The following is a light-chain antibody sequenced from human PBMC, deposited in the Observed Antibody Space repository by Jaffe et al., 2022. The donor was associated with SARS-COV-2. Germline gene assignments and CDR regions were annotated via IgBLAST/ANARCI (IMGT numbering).Light chain of an antibody. CDR1: QNINKD. CDR2: DAS. V-gene: IGKV1-33*01. Sequence: DIQMTQSPSSLSASVGDRVTITCQASQNINKDLNWYQQRPGKAPRLLIYDASILERGVPSRFSGGGSGRQFSLTISSLQPEDSATYYCQQFDNVPLTFGGGTKVEIK. CDR3: QQFDNVPLT. J-gene: IGKJ4*01.